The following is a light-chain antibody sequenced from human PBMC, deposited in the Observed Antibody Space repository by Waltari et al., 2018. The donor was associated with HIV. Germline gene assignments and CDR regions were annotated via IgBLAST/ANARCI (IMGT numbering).Light chain of an antibody. CDR3: QQYYSSPT. Sequence: DIVMTQSPDSLPVSLCERATINCKSSQSLLFRSDNKNYLTWYQQKPGQPPKLLIYWASTRESGVPDRFSGSGSETDFSLTISSLQAEDVAVYYCQQYYSSPTFGQGTKVEIK. CDR1: QSLLFRSDNKNY. V-gene: IGKV4-1*01. J-gene: IGKJ1*01. CDR2: WAS.